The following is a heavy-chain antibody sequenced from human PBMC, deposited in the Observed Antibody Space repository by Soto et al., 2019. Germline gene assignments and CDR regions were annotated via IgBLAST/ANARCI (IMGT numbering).Heavy chain of an antibody. J-gene: IGHJ6*03. CDR3: ARADLRYCSSTSCLDYYYYMDV. CDR2: IYYSGST. D-gene: IGHD2-2*01. V-gene: IGHV4-59*08. CDR1: GGSISSYY. Sequence: PSETLSLTCTVSGGSISSYYWSWIRQPPGKGLEWIGYIYYSGSTNYNPSLKSRVTISVDTSKNQFSLKLSSVTAADTAVYYCARADLRYCSSTSCLDYYYYMDVWGKGTTVTVSS.